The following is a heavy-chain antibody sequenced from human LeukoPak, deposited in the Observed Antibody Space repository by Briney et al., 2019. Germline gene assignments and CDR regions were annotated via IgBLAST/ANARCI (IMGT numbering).Heavy chain of an antibody. CDR1: GGSISSGSYY. V-gene: IGHV4-61*02. CDR2: IYTSGST. CDR3: ARSQPRDSGFDY. J-gene: IGHJ4*02. Sequence: SETLSLTCTVSGGSISSGSYYWSWIRQPAGKGLEWIGRIYTSGSTNYNPSLKSRVTISVDTSKNQFSLKLSSVTAADTAVYYCARSQPRDSGFDYWGQGTLVTVSS. D-gene: IGHD2-2*01.